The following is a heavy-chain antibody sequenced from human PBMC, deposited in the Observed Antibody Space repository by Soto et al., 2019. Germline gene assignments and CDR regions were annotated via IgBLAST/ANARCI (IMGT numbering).Heavy chain of an antibody. CDR1: GGSISSSSYY. Sequence: QLQLQESGPGLVKPSETLSLTCTVSGGSISSSSYYWGWIRQPPGKGLEWIGSIYYSGSTYYNPSLKSRVTISVDTSKNQCSLKLSSVTAADTAVYYCARQMPELFLEWFGPHSWFDPWGQGTLVTVSS. J-gene: IGHJ5*02. D-gene: IGHD3-3*01. V-gene: IGHV4-39*01. CDR2: IYYSGST. CDR3: ARQMPELFLEWFGPHSWFDP.